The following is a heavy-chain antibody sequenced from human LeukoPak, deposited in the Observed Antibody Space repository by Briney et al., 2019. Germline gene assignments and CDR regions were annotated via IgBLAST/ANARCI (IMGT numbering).Heavy chain of an antibody. D-gene: IGHD3-16*02. J-gene: IGHJ4*02. CDR1: GGSFSGYY. CDR3: ARSSYYDYVWGSYRDPEFDY. Sequence: SETLSLTCAVYGGSFSGYYWSWIRQPAGKGLEWIGRIYTSGSTNYNPSLKSRVTMSVDTSKNQFSLKLSSVTAADTAVYYCARSSYYDYVWGSYRDPEFDYWGQGTLVTVSS. V-gene: IGHV4-59*10. CDR2: IYTSGST.